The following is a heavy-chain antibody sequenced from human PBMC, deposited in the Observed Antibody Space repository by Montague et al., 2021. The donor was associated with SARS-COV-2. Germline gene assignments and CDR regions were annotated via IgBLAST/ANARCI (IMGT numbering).Heavy chain of an antibody. CDR1: GGSFSGYD. D-gene: IGHD3-22*01. V-gene: IGHV4-34*01. Sequence: SETLSLTCAVYGGSFSGYDWCWIRQSPGKGLEWIGEIDHSGSTKHNPSLKSRLTLSVDTSKNQFSLKLSPVTAAATAVYYCARGRVEITMLAVVFTGGIYYYDYWGRGTLVTVSS. J-gene: IGHJ4*02. CDR2: IDHSGST. CDR3: ARGRVEITMLAVVFTGGIYYYDY.